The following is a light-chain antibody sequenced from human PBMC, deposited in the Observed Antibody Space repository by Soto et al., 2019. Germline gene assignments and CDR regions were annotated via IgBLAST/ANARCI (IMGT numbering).Light chain of an antibody. V-gene: IGKV1-8*01. CDR2: AAS. CDR3: EQTRSYPST. Sequence: AIRMRPSPSSLYASTGDRVTITCPASQGISSYLAWYQQKPGKAPKLLIYAASTLQSGVPSRFSGSGSGTDFTLNMSCLQSEDFATYYCEQTRSYPSTFGGGTKVDI. CDR1: QGISSY. J-gene: IGKJ4*01.